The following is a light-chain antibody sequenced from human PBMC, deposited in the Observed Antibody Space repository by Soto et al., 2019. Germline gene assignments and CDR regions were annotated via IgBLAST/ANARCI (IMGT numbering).Light chain of an antibody. V-gene: IGLV2-14*03. CDR2: DVS. CDR1: SSDIGGYNH. CDR3: SSYTATRTVV. Sequence: QSALTQPASVSGSPGQSITIACTGTSSDIGGYNHVSWYQVHPGKAPRLVIYDVSIRPPAVSDRFSGSTSGNTASLTISGLHAEDEAVYYCSSYTATRTVVFGGGTKLTVL. J-gene: IGLJ3*02.